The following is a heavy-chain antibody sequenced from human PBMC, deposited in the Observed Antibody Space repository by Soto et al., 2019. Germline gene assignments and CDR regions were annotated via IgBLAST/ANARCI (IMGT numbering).Heavy chain of an antibody. V-gene: IGHV4-31*03. D-gene: IGHD6-19*01. CDR2: IYYSGST. CDR1: GGSISSGGYY. Sequence: SETLSLTCTVSGGSISSGGYYWSWIRQHPGKGLEWIGYIYYSGSTYYNPSLKSRVTISVDTSKNQFSLKLSSVTAADTAVYYCASVIAVAAGVWFDPWGQGTLVTVSS. J-gene: IGHJ5*02. CDR3: ASVIAVAAGVWFDP.